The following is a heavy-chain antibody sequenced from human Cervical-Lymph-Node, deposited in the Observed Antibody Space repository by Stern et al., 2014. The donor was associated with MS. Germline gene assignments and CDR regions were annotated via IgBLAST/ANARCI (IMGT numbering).Heavy chain of an antibody. CDR2: VHYTGST. CDR1: AHSITSNSF. CDR3: ARHWGGPNALNWFDS. J-gene: IGHJ5*01. Sequence: QLQLQESGPGLVKPSEPLSLTCTVSAHSITSNSFWAWIRQSPGKGLEWIGTVHYTGSTFYNPPLMGRVTISVDTSNNQFSLRLTSVTAADTAVYFCARHWGGPNALNWFDSWGQGTLVAVSS. D-gene: IGHD3-10*01. V-gene: IGHV4-39*01.